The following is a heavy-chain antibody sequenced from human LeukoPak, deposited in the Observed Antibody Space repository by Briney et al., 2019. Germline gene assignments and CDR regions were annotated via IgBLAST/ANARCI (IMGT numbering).Heavy chain of an antibody. CDR3: ATGDDFWSSYHFDY. CDR1: GFTFSTYE. Sequence: PGGSPRLSCAASGFTFSTYEMSWVRQAPGKGLEWVSYISSSGDTIYYADSVKGRFTISRDNAKNSLYLQMNSLRADDTAAYYCATGDDFWSSYHFDYWGQGTLVTVSS. J-gene: IGHJ4*02. V-gene: IGHV3-48*03. D-gene: IGHD3-3*01. CDR2: ISSSGDTI.